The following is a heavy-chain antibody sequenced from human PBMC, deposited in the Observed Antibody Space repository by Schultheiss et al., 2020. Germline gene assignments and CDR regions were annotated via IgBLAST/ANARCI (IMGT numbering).Heavy chain of an antibody. Sequence: GESLKISCAASGFTFSTYCMNWVRQAPGKGLEWVSYITGSSSTIYYADSVKGRFAISRDNAKNSLYLQMNSLRAEDTAVYYCARDLAAGWYFDYWGQGTLVTVSS. CDR1: GFTFSTYC. V-gene: IGHV3-48*01. D-gene: IGHD2-15*01. CDR2: ITGSSSTI. CDR3: ARDLAAGWYFDY. J-gene: IGHJ4*02.